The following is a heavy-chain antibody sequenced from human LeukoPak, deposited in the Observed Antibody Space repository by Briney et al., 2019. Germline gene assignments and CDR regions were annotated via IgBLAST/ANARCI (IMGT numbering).Heavy chain of an antibody. Sequence: RGSLRLSRAASGFTFTSYAMHSGRQAPRKRLGRVAFVRNDGSNKYYADSVKGRFTISRDNSRNTLYLQMTSLRAEDTAVYYCASSSRSSKRAFDIWGQGTMVTVSS. V-gene: IGHV3-30*02. CDR3: ASSSRSSKRAFDI. J-gene: IGHJ3*02. D-gene: IGHD2-15*01. CDR1: GFTFTSYA. CDR2: VRNDGSNK.